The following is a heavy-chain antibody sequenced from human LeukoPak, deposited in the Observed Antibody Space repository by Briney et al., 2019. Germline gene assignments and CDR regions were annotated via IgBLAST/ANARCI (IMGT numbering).Heavy chain of an antibody. CDR3: AKGVQWAVPGSCLDS. J-gene: IGHJ4*02. D-gene: IGHD6-19*01. CDR1: GFTFSSYW. CDR2: IHSDETST. Sequence: GGSLRLSCVASGFTFSSYWMHWVRQAPGKGLVWVSRIHSDETSTNYADSVKGRFTISRDNAKNTLYLQMNGLRVDDTAVYYCAKGVQWAVPGSCLDSWGLGTLVTVSS. V-gene: IGHV3-74*01.